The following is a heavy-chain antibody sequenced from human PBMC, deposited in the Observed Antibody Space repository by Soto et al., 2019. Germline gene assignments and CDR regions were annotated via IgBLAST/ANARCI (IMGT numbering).Heavy chain of an antibody. Sequence: SETLSLTCAVYGGSFSGYYWSWIRQPPGKGLDWIGEINHSGSTNYNPSLKSRVTISVDTSKNQFSLKLSSVTAADTAVYYCARGPYCSSTSCYRRRVAFDIWGQGTMVTVSS. CDR2: INHSGST. D-gene: IGHD2-2*01. CDR3: ARGPYCSSTSCYRRRVAFDI. CDR1: GGSFSGYY. V-gene: IGHV4-34*01. J-gene: IGHJ3*02.